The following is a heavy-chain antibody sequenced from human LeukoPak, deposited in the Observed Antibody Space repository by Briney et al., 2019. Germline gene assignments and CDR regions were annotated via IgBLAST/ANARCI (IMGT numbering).Heavy chain of an antibody. D-gene: IGHD2-2*02. CDR1: GFTFSSYW. CDR2: VNRDGSST. J-gene: IGHJ5*02. V-gene: IGHV3-74*01. CDR3: ARVDCSSTSCYIWFAP. Sequence: PGGSLRLSCAASGFTFSSYWMHWVRQAPGKGLVWVSRVNRDGSSTNYADSVKGRFTISRDNAKNTVYLQMNSLRAEVTAVYYCARVDCSSTSCYIWFAPWGRGTLVTVSS.